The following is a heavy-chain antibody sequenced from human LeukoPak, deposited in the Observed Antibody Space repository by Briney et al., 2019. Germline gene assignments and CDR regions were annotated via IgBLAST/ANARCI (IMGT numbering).Heavy chain of an antibody. CDR1: GFTFSSYW. V-gene: IGHV3-7*01. D-gene: IGHD3-22*01. CDR2: IKQDGSEK. J-gene: IGHJ4*02. Sequence: GGSPRLSCAASGFTFSSYWMSWVRQAPGKGLEWVANIKQDGSEKYYVDSVKGRFTISRDNAKNSLYLQMNSLRAEDTAVYYCARGVHYYDSSGYYFFDYWGQGTLVTVSS. CDR3: ARGVHYYDSSGYYFFDY.